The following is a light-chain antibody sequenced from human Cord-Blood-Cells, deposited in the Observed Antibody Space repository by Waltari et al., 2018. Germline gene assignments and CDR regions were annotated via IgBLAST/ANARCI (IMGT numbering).Light chain of an antibody. CDR3: QSYDSSIWV. Sequence: NFMLTQPHSVSDSPGKTVTISCTASSGSIASNYVRWYRQRPGSAPTTVIYEDNQSPSGVPDRFSGSIDSSSNSASLTISGLKTEDEADYYCQSYDSSIWVFGGGTKLTVL. V-gene: IGLV6-57*02. J-gene: IGLJ3*02. CDR2: EDN. CDR1: SGSIASNY.